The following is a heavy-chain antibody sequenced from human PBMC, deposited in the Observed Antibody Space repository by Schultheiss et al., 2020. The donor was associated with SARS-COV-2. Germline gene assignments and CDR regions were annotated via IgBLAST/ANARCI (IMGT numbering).Heavy chain of an antibody. V-gene: IGHV3-23*01. CDR3: ARDLAEGGGMDV. CDR2: ISGSGGST. CDR1: GFTFSSYA. Sequence: GESLKISCAASGFTFSSYAMHWVRQAPGKGLEWVSAISGSGGSTYYADSVKGRFTISRDNAKNSLYLQMNSLRAEDTAVYYCARDLAEGGGMDVWGQGTTVTVSS. D-gene: IGHD3-16*01. J-gene: IGHJ6*02.